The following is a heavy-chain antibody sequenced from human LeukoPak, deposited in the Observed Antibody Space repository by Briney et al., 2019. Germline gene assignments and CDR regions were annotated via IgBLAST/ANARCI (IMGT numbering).Heavy chain of an antibody. CDR3: ARDRGGTGGFDY. D-gene: IGHD1-1*01. CDR2: INAGNGDT. CDR1: GYTFTTYG. V-gene: IGHV1-3*01. Sequence: ASVKVSCKASGYTFTTYGMHWVRRAPGQRLEWMGWINAGNGDTKYSQKFQGRVTIARDTSASTAYMELSGLRSEDTAVYYCARDRGGTGGFDYWGQGTLVTVSS. J-gene: IGHJ4*02.